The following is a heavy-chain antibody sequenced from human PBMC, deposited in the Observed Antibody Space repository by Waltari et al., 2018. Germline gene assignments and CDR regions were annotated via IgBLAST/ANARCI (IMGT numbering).Heavy chain of an antibody. CDR2: ISNDGRDK. CDR3: VKYSGFDYFFDY. J-gene: IGHJ4*02. D-gene: IGHD5-12*01. V-gene: IGHV3-30*18. CDR1: GFHFSTCG. Sequence: QFQLVESGGGVVQPGTSLRPPCAASGFHFSTCGMHWVRQPPGQGLEWVAVISNDGRDKHYADSVKSRFIVSRDNSKNTLYLQINSLRADDTAVYYCVKYSGFDYFFDYWGQGTLVTVSS.